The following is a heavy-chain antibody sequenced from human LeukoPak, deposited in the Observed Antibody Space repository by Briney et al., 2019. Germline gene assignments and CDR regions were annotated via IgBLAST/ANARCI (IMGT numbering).Heavy chain of an antibody. CDR2: IYYSGST. Sequence: PSETLSLTCTVSVGPRRRGGEFWSWSRKHPARGLKWIWNIYYSGSTYYNPSLKSRVTISVDTSKNQFSLKLSSVTAADTAVYYCARVAYSSSWYWFDPWGQGTLVTVSS. V-gene: IGHV4-31*03. CDR1: VGPRRRGGEF. D-gene: IGHD6-13*01. J-gene: IGHJ5*02. CDR3: ARVAYSSSWYWFDP.